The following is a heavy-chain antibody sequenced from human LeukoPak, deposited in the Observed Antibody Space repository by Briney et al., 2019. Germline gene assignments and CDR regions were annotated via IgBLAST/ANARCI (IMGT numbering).Heavy chain of an antibody. J-gene: IGHJ3*01. V-gene: IGHV3-21*01. CDR3: ASARYYYGSGSYETS. CDR2: ISSSSSYI. CDR1: GFTFSDYS. D-gene: IGHD3-10*01. Sequence: GGSLRLSCAASGFTFSDYSMNWVRQAPGKGLEWVSSISSSSSYIFYADSVRGRFTISRDNAKNSLYLQMNSLRAEDTAVYYCASARYYYGSGSYETSWGQGTMVTVSS.